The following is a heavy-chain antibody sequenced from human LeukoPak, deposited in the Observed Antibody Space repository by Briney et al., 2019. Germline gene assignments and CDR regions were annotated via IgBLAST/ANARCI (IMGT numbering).Heavy chain of an antibody. CDR3: ARGDHGSYFFDTSGLYYFDY. Sequence: WGSLRLSCAASGFTFSNYEINWVRQAPRKGLEWVSYISTSGSAIYYADSVKGRFTISRDNAKNSLFLQMNSLRAEDTAVYYCARGDHGSYFFDTSGLYYFDYWGPGTLVTVSS. D-gene: IGHD3-22*01. J-gene: IGHJ4*02. CDR1: GFTFSNYE. V-gene: IGHV3-48*03. CDR2: ISTSGSAI.